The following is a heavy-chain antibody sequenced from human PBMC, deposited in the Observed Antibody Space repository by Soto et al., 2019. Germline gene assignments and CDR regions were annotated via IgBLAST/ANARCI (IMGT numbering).Heavy chain of an antibody. J-gene: IGHJ4*02. CDR2: IDPSDSYT. CDR1: GYSFTSYW. CDR3: ARHSESLRYFSSY. V-gene: IGHV5-10-1*01. Sequence: GESLKISCKGSGYSFTSYWIGWVRQMPGKGLEWMGRIDPSDSYTNYSPSFQGHVTISADKSISTAYLQWSSLKAPDTAMYYCARHSESLRYFSSYWGQGTLVTVSS. D-gene: IGHD3-9*01.